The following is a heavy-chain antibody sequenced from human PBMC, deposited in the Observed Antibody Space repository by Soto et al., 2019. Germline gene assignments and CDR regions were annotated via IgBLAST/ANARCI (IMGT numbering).Heavy chain of an antibody. CDR2: IYYSGAT. D-gene: IGHD6-19*01. J-gene: IGHJ4*02. Sequence: QLQLQESDPGLLKPSETLSLTCSVSGGSISSSDYYWTWIRQPPGKGPEWIGSIYYSGATHYNPSLKSRVTISINTADNQFSLGLNSVTDADTAVYYCASPLLRSSGWYVFESWGQGTLATVSS. CDR1: GGSISSSDYY. CDR3: ASPLLRSSGWYVFES. V-gene: IGHV4-39*01.